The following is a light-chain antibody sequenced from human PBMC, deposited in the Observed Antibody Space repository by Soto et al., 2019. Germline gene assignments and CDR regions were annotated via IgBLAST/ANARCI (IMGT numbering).Light chain of an antibody. CDR3: QQYNNYIT. CDR1: QSISTN. Sequence: EIVMTQSPATLSVSPWERATLSCGASQSISTNLAWYQHKPGQAPRLLIYGASTRATGIPARFSGSGSGTEFTLTINSLQSEDFAVYYCQQYNNYITFGQGTRLEIK. V-gene: IGKV3-15*01. J-gene: IGKJ5*01. CDR2: GAS.